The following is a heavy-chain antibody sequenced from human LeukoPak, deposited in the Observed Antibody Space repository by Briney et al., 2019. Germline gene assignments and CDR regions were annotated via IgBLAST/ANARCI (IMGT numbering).Heavy chain of an antibody. CDR2: IYYSGST. CDR1: GGSISSSSYY. D-gene: IGHD3-10*01. V-gene: IGHV4-39*01. CDR3: ARVSRGSGSKAYYFDY. J-gene: IGHJ4*02. Sequence: SETLSLTCTVSGGSISSSSYYWGWIHQPPGKGLEWIGSIYYSGSTYYNPSLKSRVTISVDTSKNQFSLKLSSVTAADTAVYYCARVSRGSGSKAYYFDYWGQGTLVTVSS.